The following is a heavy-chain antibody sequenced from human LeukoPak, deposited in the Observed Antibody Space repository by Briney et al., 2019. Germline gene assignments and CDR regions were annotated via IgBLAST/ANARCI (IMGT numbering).Heavy chain of an antibody. Sequence: GGSLRLSCAASGFTFSSYSMNWVRQAPGKGLEWVSSISSSSSYIYYADSVKGRFTISRDNAKNSLYLQMNSLRAEDTAVYYCARDRRAAAEGNWFDPWGQGTLVTVSS. CDR3: ARDRRAAAEGNWFDP. V-gene: IGHV3-21*01. CDR2: ISSSSSYI. CDR1: GFTFSSYS. J-gene: IGHJ5*02. D-gene: IGHD6-13*01.